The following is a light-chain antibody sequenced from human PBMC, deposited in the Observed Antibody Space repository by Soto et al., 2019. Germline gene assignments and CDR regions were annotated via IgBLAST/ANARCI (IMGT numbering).Light chain of an antibody. CDR1: QSVSNNY. Sequence: EIVLTPSPGTLSLSPWERAALSPRASQSVSNNYLAWYQQKPGQAPRLLIYGASNRATGIPDRFSGSGSGTDFTLTISRLEPEDFAVYYCQQYGSSGTFGQGTKV. V-gene: IGKV3-20*01. CDR3: QQYGSSGT. CDR2: GAS. J-gene: IGKJ1*01.